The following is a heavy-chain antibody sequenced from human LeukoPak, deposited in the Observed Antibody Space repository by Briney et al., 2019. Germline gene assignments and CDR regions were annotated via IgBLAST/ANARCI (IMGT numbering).Heavy chain of an antibody. Sequence: ASVKVSCKASGYTFTSYDINRVRQATGQGLEWMGWMNPNSGNTGYAQKFQGRVTMTRNTSISTAYMELSSLRSEDTGVYYCARGVLGYCSSTSCYLPLGYWGQGTLVTVSS. D-gene: IGHD2-2*01. J-gene: IGHJ4*02. V-gene: IGHV1-8*01. CDR2: MNPNSGNT. CDR1: GYTFTSYD. CDR3: ARGVLGYCSSTSCYLPLGY.